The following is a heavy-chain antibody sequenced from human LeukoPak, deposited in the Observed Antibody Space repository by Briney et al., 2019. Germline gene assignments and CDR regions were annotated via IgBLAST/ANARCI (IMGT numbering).Heavy chain of an antibody. CDR1: GDSITNYF. Sequence: TSETLSLTSTVSGDSITNYFWSWIRQPPGKGLEWIGYIYNSGSTNYNPSLNPSLKSRVTISVDTSKNQFFLRLSSVTAADTAVYFCARYYTGYSIDYWGQGTLVTVSS. J-gene: IGHJ4*02. CDR2: IYNSGST. V-gene: IGHV4-59*01. CDR3: ARYYTGYSIDY. D-gene: IGHD5-12*01.